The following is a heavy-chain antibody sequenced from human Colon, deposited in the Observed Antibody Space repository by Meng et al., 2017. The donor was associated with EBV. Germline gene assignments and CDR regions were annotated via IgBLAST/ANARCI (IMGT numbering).Heavy chain of an antibody. D-gene: IGHD2-2*01. CDR2: IYRGGGT. Sequence: QVELQGSGPGLVEPSGTLSLTCAVSGGSISTSDWWSWVRQPPGKGLEWIGEIYRGGGTNYNPSFKSRVTISVDTSNNHFSLKLSYVTAADTAVYYCARVRVIPAAVGFDYWGQGTLVTASS. CDR3: ARVRVIPAAVGFDY. CDR1: GGSISTSDW. J-gene: IGHJ4*02. V-gene: IGHV4-4*02.